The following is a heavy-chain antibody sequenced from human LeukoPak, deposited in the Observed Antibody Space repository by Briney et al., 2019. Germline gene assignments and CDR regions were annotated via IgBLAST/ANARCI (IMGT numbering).Heavy chain of an antibody. CDR3: ARSGSGSHTNAFDI. V-gene: IGHV4-61*08. D-gene: IGHD3-10*01. CDR2: IYYSGST. Sequence: SETLSLTCAVSGGSISSGGYSWSWIRQPPGKGLEWIGYIYYSGSTNYNPSLKSRVTISVDTSKNQFSLKLSSVTAADTAVYYCARSGSGSHTNAFDIWGQGTMVTVSS. CDR1: GGSISSGGYS. J-gene: IGHJ3*02.